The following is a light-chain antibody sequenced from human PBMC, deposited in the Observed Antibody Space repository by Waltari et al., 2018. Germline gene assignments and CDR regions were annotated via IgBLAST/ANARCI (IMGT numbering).Light chain of an antibody. CDR3: QKYVNLPAT. CDR2: DAS. J-gene: IGKJ1*01. Sequence: EIVLTQSPGTLSLCPGERATLSCRASQSVSKYLAWYQQRPGQAPRLLIYDASIRATGIPDRFSGSGSGTDFSLTISRLEPEDFAVYYCQKYVNLPATFGQGTKVEIK. V-gene: IGKV3-20*01. CDR1: QSVSKY.